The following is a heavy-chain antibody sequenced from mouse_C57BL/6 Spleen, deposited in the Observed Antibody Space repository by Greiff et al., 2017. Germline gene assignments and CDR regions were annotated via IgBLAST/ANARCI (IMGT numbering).Heavy chain of an antibody. D-gene: IGHD1-1*01. CDR1: GYTFTSYW. CDR3: ARDGSSYGWYFDV. J-gene: IGHJ1*03. V-gene: IGHV1-50*01. Sequence: QVQLKQPGAELVKPGASVKLSCKASGYTFTSYWMQWVKQRPGQGLEWIGEIDPSDSYTNYNQKFKGKATLTVDTSSSTAYMPLSSLTSEDSAVYYCARDGSSYGWYFDVWGTGTTVTVSS. CDR2: IDPSDSYT.